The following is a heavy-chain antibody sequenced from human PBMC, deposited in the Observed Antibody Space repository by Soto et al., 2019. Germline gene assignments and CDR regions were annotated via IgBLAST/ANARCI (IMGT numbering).Heavy chain of an antibody. CDR1: GGSFSGYY. J-gene: IGHJ4*02. CDR2: INHSGST. V-gene: IGHV4-34*01. Sequence: KPSETLSLTCAVYGGSFSGYYWSWIRQPPGKGLEWIGEINHSGSTNYNPSLKSRVTISVDTSKNQFSLKLSSVTAADTAVYYCARCGRPPYGSGSYTDAVDYWGQGTLVTVSS. D-gene: IGHD3-10*01. CDR3: ARCGRPPYGSGSYTDAVDY.